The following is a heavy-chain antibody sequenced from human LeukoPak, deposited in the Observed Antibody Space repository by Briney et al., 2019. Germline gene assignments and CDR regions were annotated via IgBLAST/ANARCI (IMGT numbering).Heavy chain of an antibody. CDR3: APYTSGNAFDI. D-gene: IGHD6-19*01. Sequence: SETLSLTCTVSGGSISSSGYYWGWIRQPPGKGPEWIGSIYYSGSTYYKPSLKSRVTMSVDTSKNQFSLKLSSVTAADTAVYYCAPYTSGNAFDIWGQGTMVTVSS. CDR2: IYYSGST. J-gene: IGHJ3*02. V-gene: IGHV4-39*01. CDR1: GGSISSSGYY.